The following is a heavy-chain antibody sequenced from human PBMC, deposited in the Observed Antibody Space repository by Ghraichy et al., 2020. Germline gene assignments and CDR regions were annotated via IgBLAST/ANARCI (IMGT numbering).Heavy chain of an antibody. V-gene: IGHV2-70*04. J-gene: IGHJ4*02. Sequence: SGPTLVKPTQTLTLTCTFSGFSLSTSGMRVSWIRQPPGKALEWLARIDWDDDKFYSTSLKTRLTISKDTSKNQVVLTMTNMDPVDTATYYCARMMGYCSGGSCSYYFDYWGQGTLVTVSS. D-gene: IGHD2-15*01. CDR2: IDWDDDK. CDR3: ARMMGYCSGGSCSYYFDY. CDR1: GFSLSTSGMR.